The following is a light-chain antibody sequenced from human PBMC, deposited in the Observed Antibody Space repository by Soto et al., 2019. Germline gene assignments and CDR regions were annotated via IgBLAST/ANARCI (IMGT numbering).Light chain of an antibody. CDR1: SSDVGGYNY. J-gene: IGLJ1*01. V-gene: IGLV2-14*01. CDR3: SSYTSSSTYV. Sequence: QSVLTQPASVSGSPGQSITISCTGTSSDVGGYNYVSWYQQHPGTAPKLMIYKVSNRPSGVSNRFSGSKSGNTASMTISGLQAEDEADFYCSSYTSSSTYVFGTGTKVTVL. CDR2: KVS.